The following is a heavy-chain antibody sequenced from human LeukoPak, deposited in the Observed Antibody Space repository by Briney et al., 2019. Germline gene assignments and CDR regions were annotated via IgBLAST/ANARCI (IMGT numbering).Heavy chain of an antibody. CDR3: AKDLMRDRWFGES. CDR1: GFIFSSYS. Sequence: GGSLRLSCAASGFIFSSYSMNWVRQAPGKGLEWVSGISGSGSITYYADSVKGRFTISRDNFKNTLYLQMNSLTPEDTAVYYCAKDLMRDRWFGESWGQGTLVTVSS. D-gene: IGHD3-10*01. J-gene: IGHJ5*02. CDR2: ISGSGSIT. V-gene: IGHV3-23*01.